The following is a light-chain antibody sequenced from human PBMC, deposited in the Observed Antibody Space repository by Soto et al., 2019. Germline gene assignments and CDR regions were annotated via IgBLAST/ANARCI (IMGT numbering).Light chain of an antibody. V-gene: IGKV1-39*01. J-gene: IGKJ1*01. CDR1: QSISSY. CDR2: SAS. CDR3: QQSYSTPWT. Sequence: DLQMTQSPSSLSASVGDRVTITCRASQSISSYLNWYQQKPGKAPKLLFYSASILQSGVPSRFSGIVSGTAFTLTISILRPEDVATYYCQQSYSTPWTFIQGTKVEIK.